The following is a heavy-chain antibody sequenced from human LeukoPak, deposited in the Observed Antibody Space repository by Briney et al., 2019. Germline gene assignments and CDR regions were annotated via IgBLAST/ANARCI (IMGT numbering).Heavy chain of an antibody. CDR2: ISGSGGST. Sequence: GXXLRLSCAASGFTFSSYAMSWVRQAPGKGLEWVSAISGSGGSTYYADSVKGRFTISRDNAKNSLYLQMNSLRAEDTALYYCARGKLGWDYTAAFDIWGQGTMVTVSS. V-gene: IGHV3-23*01. D-gene: IGHD4-23*01. CDR3: ARGKLGWDYTAAFDI. J-gene: IGHJ3*02. CDR1: GFTFSSYA.